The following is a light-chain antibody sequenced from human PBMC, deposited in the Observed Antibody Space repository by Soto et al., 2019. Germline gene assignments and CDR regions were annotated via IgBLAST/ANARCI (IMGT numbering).Light chain of an antibody. CDR3: QQYDTDSRT. CDR1: QNIGNW. Sequence: DIQMTQSPSTLSASVGDRVTITCRASQNIGNWLAWCQQRPGEAPNPLISKASYLESGVPSRFSGSGSGTEFTLTISSLRPDDFATYFCQQYDTDSRTFGQGTKVDIK. V-gene: IGKV1-5*03. CDR2: KAS. J-gene: IGKJ1*01.